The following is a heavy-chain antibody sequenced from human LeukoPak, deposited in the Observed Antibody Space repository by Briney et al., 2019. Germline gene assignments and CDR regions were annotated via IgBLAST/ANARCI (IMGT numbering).Heavy chain of an antibody. D-gene: IGHD1-26*01. Sequence: GGSLRLSCAASGFTFSSYAMSWVRQAPGKGLDWVSAISGSGVTTHYAGSVKGRFSISRDNSKNTLYLQMNSLRAEDTALYYCAKKVVVGATSPYSDFQDWGQGTLVTVSS. CDR2: ISGSGVTT. V-gene: IGHV3-23*01. J-gene: IGHJ1*01. CDR3: AKKVVVGATSPYSDFQD. CDR1: GFTFSSYA.